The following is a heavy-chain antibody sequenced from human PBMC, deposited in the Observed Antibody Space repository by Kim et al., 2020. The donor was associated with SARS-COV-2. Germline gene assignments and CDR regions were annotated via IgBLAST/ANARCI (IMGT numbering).Heavy chain of an antibody. CDR2: LWNDGTKQ. J-gene: IGHJ4*02. Sequence: GGSLRLTCAAFGYSLSTYGTHGIRQTPGKGLEWVAGLWNDGTKQSYADSVKGRFTVSRDISKHTLYLQMNRVRAEDTAVYFCARDAVTSLDSWGRGTLVAVSS. CDR3: ARDAVTSLDS. D-gene: IGHD5-18*01. V-gene: IGHV3-33*01. CDR1: GYSLSTYG.